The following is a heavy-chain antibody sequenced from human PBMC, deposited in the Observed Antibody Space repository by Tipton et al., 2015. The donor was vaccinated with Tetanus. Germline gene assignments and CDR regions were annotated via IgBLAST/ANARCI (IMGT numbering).Heavy chain of an antibody. J-gene: IGHJ4*02. CDR3: ARVPTNPLAVDRPTDY. CDR1: GFTFSSYG. D-gene: IGHD6-19*01. CDR2: IWYDGSNK. Sequence: SLRLSCAASGFTFSSYGMHWVRQAPGKGLEWVAVIWYDGSNKYYGDSVKGRFTISRDNSKNTLYLQMNSLRAEDTAVYYCARVPTNPLAVDRPTDYWGQGTLVTVSS. V-gene: IGHV3-33*01.